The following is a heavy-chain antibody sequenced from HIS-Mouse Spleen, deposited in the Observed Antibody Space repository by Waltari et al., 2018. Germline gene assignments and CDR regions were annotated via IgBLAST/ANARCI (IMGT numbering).Heavy chain of an antibody. CDR2: ISSSSSYI. J-gene: IGHJ4*02. CDR3: ARSPGIAAAGTDY. CDR1: VFTFSSYS. D-gene: IGHD6-13*01. Sequence: EVLLAESGGGLVMTGGSLRLSFAASVFTFSSYSMNCVRQAPGKGLECVSSISSSSSYIYYADSVKGRFTISRYNAKNSLYLQMNSLRAEDTAVYYCARSPGIAAAGTDYWGQGTLVTVSS. V-gene: IGHV3-21*01.